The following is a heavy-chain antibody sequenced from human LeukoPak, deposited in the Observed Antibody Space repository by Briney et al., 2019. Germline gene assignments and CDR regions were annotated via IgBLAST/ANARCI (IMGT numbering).Heavy chain of an antibody. CDR3: AKGQELDDGVFDS. CDR1: GFTFSSIA. J-gene: IGHJ4*02. CDR2: IRGNGDTA. V-gene: IGHV3-23*01. Sequence: PGGSLRLSCAASGFTFSSIATTWVRQAPGKGLEWVSTIRGNGDTAYNADSVRGRFAISRDDSKNALFLQMNSLRLEDTAIYYCAKGQELDDGVFDSWGQGTRVTVSS. D-gene: IGHD1-1*01.